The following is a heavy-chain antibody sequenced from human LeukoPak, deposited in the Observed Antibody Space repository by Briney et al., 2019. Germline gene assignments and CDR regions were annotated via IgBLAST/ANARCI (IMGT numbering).Heavy chain of an antibody. V-gene: IGHV4-39*07. CDR2: IYHSGST. Sequence: SETLSLTCTVSGGSISSSSYYWGWIRQPPGKGLEWIGSIYHSGSTYYNPSLKSRVTISVDTSKNQFSLKLSSVTAADTAVYYCARVQLAYYFDYWGQGTLVTVSS. J-gene: IGHJ4*02. CDR3: ARVQLAYYFDY. D-gene: IGHD1-1*01. CDR1: GGSISSSSYY.